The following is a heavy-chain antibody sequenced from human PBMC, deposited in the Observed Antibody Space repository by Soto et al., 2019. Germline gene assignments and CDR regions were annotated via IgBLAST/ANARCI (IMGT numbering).Heavy chain of an antibody. J-gene: IGHJ4*02. CDR2: IVPIVDTS. Sequence: QVQLVQSGAEVRQPASSVKVSCKTSGGTFSSYAISWVRQAPGLGLEWMGGIVPIVDTSTYAQKFQGTVTIAANESMSTVYMELSSMRSDDTAVYYWVRVVAIPGYPDNWGQGTLVTVSS. D-gene: IGHD5-12*01. CDR3: VRVVAIPGYPDN. CDR1: GGTFSSYA. V-gene: IGHV1-69*12.